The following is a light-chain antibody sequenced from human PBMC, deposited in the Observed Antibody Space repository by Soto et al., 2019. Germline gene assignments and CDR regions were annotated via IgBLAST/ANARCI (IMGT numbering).Light chain of an antibody. CDR3: CSYTGSDTLV. V-gene: IGLV2-11*01. CDR2: DVS. CDR1: SNDVGGYNS. Sequence: QSALTQPRSVSGSPGQSVTISCTGTSNDVGGYNSVSWYQHHPGKTPKLMIYDVSKRPSGVPDRFSGSKSDNTASLTISGLQAEDEADYYCCSYTGSDTLVFGGGTQLTVL. J-gene: IGLJ2*01.